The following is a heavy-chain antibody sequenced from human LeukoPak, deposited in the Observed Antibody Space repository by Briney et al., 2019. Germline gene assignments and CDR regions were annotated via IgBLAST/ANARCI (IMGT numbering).Heavy chain of an antibody. V-gene: IGHV1-2*02. J-gene: IGHJ5*02. D-gene: IGHD2-15*01. CDR1: GYTFTGYY. Sequence: ASVKVSCEASGYTFTGYYMHWVRQAPGQGLEWMGWINPNSGGTNYAQKFQGRVTMTRDTSISTAYMELSRLRSDDTAVYYCARGDIVVVVAATPFDPWGQGTLVTVSS. CDR2: INPNSGGT. CDR3: ARGDIVVVVAATPFDP.